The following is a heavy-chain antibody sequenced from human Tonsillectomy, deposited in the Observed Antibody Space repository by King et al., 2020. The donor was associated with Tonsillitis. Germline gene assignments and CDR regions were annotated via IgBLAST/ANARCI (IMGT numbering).Heavy chain of an antibody. CDR3: AHAGYYDGIGYYRLFDY. CDR2: IYWDDDK. CDR1: GFSLSTSGEA. D-gene: IGHD3-22*01. Sequence: ITLKESGPTLVKPTQTLTLTCTVSGFSLSTSGEAVGWIRQPPGKALEWLAVIYWDDDKCYSPSLKSRLTITKDTSKNQVVLTLTNMDPVDRATYYCAHAGYYDGIGYYRLFDYWGQGTLVTVSS. J-gene: IGHJ4*02. V-gene: IGHV2-5*02.